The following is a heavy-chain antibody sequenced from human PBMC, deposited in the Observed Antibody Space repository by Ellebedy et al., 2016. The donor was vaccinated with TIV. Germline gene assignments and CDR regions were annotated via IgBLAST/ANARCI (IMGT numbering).Heavy chain of an antibody. CDR2: IYYSGST. CDR3: ARDLGVFDP. J-gene: IGHJ5*02. CDR1: GGSVSSGSYY. V-gene: IGHV4-61*01. D-gene: IGHD2-8*01. Sequence: GSLRLSXTVSGGSVSSGSYYWSWIRQPPGKGLEWIGYIYYSGSTNYNPSLKSRVTISVDTSKNQFSLKLSSVTAADTAVYYCARDLGVFDPWGQGTLVTVSS.